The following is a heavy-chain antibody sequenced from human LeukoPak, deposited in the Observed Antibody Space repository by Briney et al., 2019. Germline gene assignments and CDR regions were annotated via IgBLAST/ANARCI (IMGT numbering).Heavy chain of an antibody. Sequence: GGSLRLSCADSGFTVSSNYMNWVRQAPGKGLEWISYISNDLSTIHYAASVKGRFTISRDNARNSLYLQMDSLRAEDTAVYFCARARGGRTYSETGGYPVFDNWGQGTLVTVSS. D-gene: IGHD2-8*02. J-gene: IGHJ4*02. CDR3: ARARGGRTYSETGGYPVFDN. CDR2: ISNDLSTI. CDR1: GFTVSSNY. V-gene: IGHV3-48*04.